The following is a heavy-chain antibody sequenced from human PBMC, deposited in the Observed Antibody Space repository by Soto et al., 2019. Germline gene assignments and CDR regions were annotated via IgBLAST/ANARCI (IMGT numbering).Heavy chain of an antibody. Sequence: QVQLHESGPGLVKSSETLSLTCVVFGGSISTYYWSWIRQPPGKGLEWIGSIYYSGSPNYNPSLQSRLTISIDTSKTHLSLRLKSVTAADSAVYYCATSVDYFDPWGQGTLVTVSS. J-gene: IGHJ4*02. CDR3: ATSVDYFDP. CDR1: GGSISTYY. CDR2: IYYSGSP. V-gene: IGHV4-59*01.